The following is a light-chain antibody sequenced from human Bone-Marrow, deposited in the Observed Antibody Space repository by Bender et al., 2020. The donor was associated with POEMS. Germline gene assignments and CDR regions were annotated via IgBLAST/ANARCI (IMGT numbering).Light chain of an antibody. CDR2: DVY. J-gene: IGLJ1*01. CDR1: SSDVGNYNL. CDR3: CSYAGTYSYV. Sequence: QSALTQPASVSGSPGQSITISCTGTSSDVGNYNLVSWYQQHPGKAPKVIIYDVYKRPSGVSDRFSGSKSGNTASLTISGLQAEDEADYHCCSYAGTYSYVFGSGAKVTVL. V-gene: IGLV2-23*02.